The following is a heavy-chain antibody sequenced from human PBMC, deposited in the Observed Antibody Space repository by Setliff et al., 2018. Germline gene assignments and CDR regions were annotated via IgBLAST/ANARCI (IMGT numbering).Heavy chain of an antibody. CDR2: VFYNGAA. Sequence: SETLSLTCTVSGDSISDASIMAWIRQPPGKGLEFIGYVFYNGAAKYDPSLKSRVTMSVDTPKTQFSLKLNSMTTADTAVYYCATRKSSGRLYYMDVWGKGTTVTVSS. CDR3: ATRKSSGRLYYMDV. V-gene: IGHV4-59*03. D-gene: IGHD1-26*01. J-gene: IGHJ6*03. CDR1: GDSISDAS.